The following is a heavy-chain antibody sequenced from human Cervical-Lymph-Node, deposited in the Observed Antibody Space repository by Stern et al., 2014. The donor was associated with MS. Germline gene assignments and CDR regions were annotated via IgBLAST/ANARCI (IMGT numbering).Heavy chain of an antibody. Sequence: VQLVQSGAEVMKPGSSVKVSCKASGVTFSKFASSWVRQAPGQGLEWMGGIFPVFGTPTYAQEFRGRVTITADVSTSTVYMELSSLRSDDTAVYYCALSSETSDRWYSLGYDLWGQGTLVTVSS. CDR3: ALSSETSDRWYSLGYDL. CDR1: GVTFSKFA. D-gene: IGHD6-13*01. CDR2: IFPVFGTP. V-gene: IGHV1-69*01. J-gene: IGHJ5*02.